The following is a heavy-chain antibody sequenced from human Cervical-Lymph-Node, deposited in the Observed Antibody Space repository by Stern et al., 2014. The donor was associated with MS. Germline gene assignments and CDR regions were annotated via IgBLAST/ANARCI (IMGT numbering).Heavy chain of an antibody. Sequence: QLQLQESGPGLVKPSETVSLTCTVSGGSMSSKYWNWIRQPPGKGLEWIGSIYSDGSTNYNPSLKSRVIISRDTSTNQFSLSLTSVTAADTAVYYCARVTGRGTRQNWFDSWGQGTLVTVSS. CDR2: IYSDGST. V-gene: IGHV4-59*01. D-gene: IGHD1-26*01. CDR1: GGSMSSKY. J-gene: IGHJ5*01. CDR3: ARVTGRGTRQNWFDS.